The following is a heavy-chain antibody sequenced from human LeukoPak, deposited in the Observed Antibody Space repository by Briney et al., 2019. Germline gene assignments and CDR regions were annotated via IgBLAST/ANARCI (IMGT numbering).Heavy chain of an antibody. CDR3: ARGPTPLSGYYGVNNELDY. D-gene: IGHD3-22*01. CDR1: GYTFTGYY. Sequence: GASVKVSCKASGYTFTGYYMHWVRQAPGQGLEWMGWINPNSGGTNYAQKFQGRVTMTRDTSISTAYMELSRLRSDDTAVYYCARGPTPLSGYYGVNNELDYWGKGTTVTISS. J-gene: IGHJ6*04. CDR2: INPNSGGT. V-gene: IGHV1-2*02.